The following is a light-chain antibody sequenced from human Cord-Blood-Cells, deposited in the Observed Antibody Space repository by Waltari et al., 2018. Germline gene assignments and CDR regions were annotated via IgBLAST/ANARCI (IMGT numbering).Light chain of an antibody. CDR3: QQYDNLPRT. CDR1: QDISNY. J-gene: IGKJ2*01. Sequence: DIQMTQSPSSLSASVGDRVTITCQASQDISNYLNWYQQKPGKAPKLLIYDASNLETRVPSRFSGSGSGTDFTFTISSLQPEDIATYYCQQYDNLPRTFGQGTKLEIK. CDR2: DAS. V-gene: IGKV1-33*01.